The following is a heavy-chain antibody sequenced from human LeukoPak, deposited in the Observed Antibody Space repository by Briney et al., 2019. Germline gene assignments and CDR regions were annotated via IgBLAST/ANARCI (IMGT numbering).Heavy chain of an antibody. J-gene: IGHJ4*02. V-gene: IGHV4-4*07. Sequence: PSETLSLTCTVSGGSISSYYWSWIRQPAGKGLEWIGRIYTSGSTNYNPSLKSRVTMSVDTSKNQFSLKLSSVTAADTAVYYCARYSPVKVARGVAGFLSYFDYWGQGTLVTVSS. D-gene: IGHD6-19*01. CDR2: IYTSGST. CDR1: GGSISSYY. CDR3: ARYSPVKVARGVAGFLSYFDY.